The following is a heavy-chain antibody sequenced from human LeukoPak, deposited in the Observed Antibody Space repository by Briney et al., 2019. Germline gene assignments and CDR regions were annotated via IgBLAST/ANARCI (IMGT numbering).Heavy chain of an antibody. CDR3: ASGDYGAFDI. J-gene: IGHJ3*02. V-gene: IGHV4-30-2*01. CDR1: GGSFSSGDYC. CDR2: IDHSGST. D-gene: IGHD4-17*01. Sequence: PSETLSLTCAVSGGSFSSGDYCWSWIRQPPGKGLEWIGYIDHSGSTSYNPSLKSRVSMSIDRSKNQFSLKLSSVTAADTAVYYCASGDYGAFDIWGQGTMVTVSS.